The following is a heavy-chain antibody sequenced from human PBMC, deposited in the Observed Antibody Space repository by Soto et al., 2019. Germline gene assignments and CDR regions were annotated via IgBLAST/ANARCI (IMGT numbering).Heavy chain of an antibody. Sequence: QVQLVESGGGVVQPGRSLRLSCAASGFTFSSYAMHWVRQAPGKGLEWVAVISYDGSNKYYADSVKGRFTISRDNSKNTLYLQMKSLRAEDTAVYYCARYPEAVAGTPFDYWGQGTLVTVSS. CDR2: ISYDGSNK. D-gene: IGHD6-19*01. V-gene: IGHV3-30-3*01. J-gene: IGHJ4*02. CDR3: ARYPEAVAGTPFDY. CDR1: GFTFSSYA.